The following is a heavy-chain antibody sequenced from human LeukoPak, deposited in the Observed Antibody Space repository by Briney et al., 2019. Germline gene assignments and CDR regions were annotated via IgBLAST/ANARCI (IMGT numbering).Heavy chain of an antibody. CDR3: ARHGVDYFGSGSFPTPFDY. CDR2: IYYSGST. J-gene: IGHJ4*02. D-gene: IGHD3-10*01. Sequence: PSETLSLTCTVSGGSISSYYWSWIRQPPGKGLEWIGDIYYSGSTNYNPSLKSRVTISVDTSKNQFSLKLSSVTAADTAVYYCARHGVDYFGSGSFPTPFDYWGQGTPVTVSS. CDR1: GGSISSYY. V-gene: IGHV4-59*01.